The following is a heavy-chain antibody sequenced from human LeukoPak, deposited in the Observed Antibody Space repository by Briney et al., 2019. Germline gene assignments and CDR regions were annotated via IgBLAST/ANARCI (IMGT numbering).Heavy chain of an antibody. CDR1: GGSISSYY. J-gene: IGHJ6*03. D-gene: IGHD2/OR15-2a*01. CDR3: ARTLKSDYYYYCYMDV. V-gene: IGHV4-59*01. Sequence: PSETLSLTCTVSGGSISSYYWSWIRQPPGKGLEWIGYIYYSGSTNYNPSLKSRVTIPVDTSKNQFSLKLSSVTAADTAVYYCARTLKSDYYYYCYMDVWGKGTTVTVSS. CDR2: IYYSGST.